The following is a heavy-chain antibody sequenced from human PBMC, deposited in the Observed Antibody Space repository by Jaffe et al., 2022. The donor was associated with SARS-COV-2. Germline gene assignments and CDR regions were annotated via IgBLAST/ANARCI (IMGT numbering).Heavy chain of an antibody. Sequence: EVQLVESGGGLVKPGGSLRLSCAASGFTFSSYSMNWVRQAPGKGLEWVSSISSSSSYIYYADSVKGRFTISRDNAKNSLYLQMNSLRAEDTAVYYCAKSRGGELHNYYYYYMDVWGKGTTVTVSS. J-gene: IGHJ6*03. D-gene: IGHD1-26*01. CDR1: GFTFSSYS. V-gene: IGHV3-21*01. CDR2: ISSSSSYI. CDR3: AKSRGGELHNYYYYYMDV.